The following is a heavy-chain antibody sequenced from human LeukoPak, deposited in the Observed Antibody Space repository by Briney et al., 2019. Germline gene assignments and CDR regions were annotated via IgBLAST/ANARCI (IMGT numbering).Heavy chain of an antibody. Sequence: PGGSLRLSCAASGFTVSSNYMSWVRQAPGKGLEWVSVIYSGGSTYYADSVKGRFTISRDNSKNTLYLQMNSLRAEDTAVYYCARARPVDSSGYYFDYWGQGTLVAVSS. J-gene: IGHJ4*02. CDR1: GFTVSSNY. CDR3: ARARPVDSSGYYFDY. V-gene: IGHV3-53*01. CDR2: IYSGGST. D-gene: IGHD3-22*01.